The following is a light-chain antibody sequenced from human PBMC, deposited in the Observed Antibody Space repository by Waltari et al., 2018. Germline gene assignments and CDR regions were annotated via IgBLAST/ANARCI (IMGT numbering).Light chain of an antibody. CDR1: QDISSY. V-gene: IGKV1-9*01. Sequence: DIQLTQSPSFLSASVGDRVTITCRASQDISSYLAWDQQKPGKAPKLLIYAASTLQSGVPSRFSGSESGTAFTLTISSLQPEDFATYYCQKVNSFRTFGQGTKVEIK. J-gene: IGKJ1*01. CDR3: QKVNSFRT. CDR2: AAS.